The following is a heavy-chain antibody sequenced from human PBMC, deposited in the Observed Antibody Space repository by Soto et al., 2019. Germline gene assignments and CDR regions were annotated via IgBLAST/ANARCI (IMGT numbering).Heavy chain of an antibody. CDR2: IWYDGSNK. Sequence: PGGSLRLSCAASGFTFSSYGMHWVRQSPGNGLEWVAVIWYDGSNKYYADSVKCRFTISRDNSKNTLYLQMNSLRAEDTAVHYCARDTSGYSGYDYYYYYGMDVWGQGTTVTVSS. V-gene: IGHV3-33*01. CDR1: GFTFSSYG. D-gene: IGHD5-12*01. CDR3: ARDTSGYSGYDYYYYYGMDV. J-gene: IGHJ6*02.